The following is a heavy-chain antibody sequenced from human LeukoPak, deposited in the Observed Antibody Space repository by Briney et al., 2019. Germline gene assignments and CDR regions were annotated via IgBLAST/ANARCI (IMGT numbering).Heavy chain of an antibody. CDR1: GFTFNTYW. CDR2: INYDGSST. D-gene: IGHD6-19*01. CDR3: ARADSSGCY. Sequence: PGGSLRLSCAASGFTFNTYWMHWVRQGPGKGLAWVSRINYDGSSTSYADSVKGRFTISRDNAKNTLYLQMNSLRAEDTAVYYCARADSSGCYWGQGTLVTVSS. V-gene: IGHV3-74*01. J-gene: IGHJ4*02.